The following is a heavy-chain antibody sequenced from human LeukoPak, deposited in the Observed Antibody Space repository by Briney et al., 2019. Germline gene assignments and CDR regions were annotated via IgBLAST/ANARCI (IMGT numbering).Heavy chain of an antibody. V-gene: IGHV1-2*02. D-gene: IGHD6-13*01. CDR1: GYTFTGYY. Sequence: VASVKVSCKASGYTFTGYYMHWVRQAPGQGLEWMGWINPNSGGTNYAQKFQGRVTMTRDTSISTAYMELSRLRPDDTAVYYCARDRAAAGIGNYWGQGTLVTVSS. CDR3: ARDRAAAGIGNY. J-gene: IGHJ4*02. CDR2: INPNSGGT.